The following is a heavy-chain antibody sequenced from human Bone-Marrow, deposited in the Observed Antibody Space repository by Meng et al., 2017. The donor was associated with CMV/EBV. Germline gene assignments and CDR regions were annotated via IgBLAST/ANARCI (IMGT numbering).Heavy chain of an antibody. V-gene: IGHV3-23*01. J-gene: IGHJ4*02. CDR3: AKQATYSSSWYFDY. CDR1: GFTFSSYA. D-gene: IGHD6-13*01. Sequence: ASGFTFSSYAMSWVRQAPGKGLEWVSAISGNGDSTYYADSVKGRFTISRDNSKNTLYLQMSSLRAEDTAVYYCAKQATYSSSWYFDYWGQGTLVTVSS. CDR2: ISGNGDST.